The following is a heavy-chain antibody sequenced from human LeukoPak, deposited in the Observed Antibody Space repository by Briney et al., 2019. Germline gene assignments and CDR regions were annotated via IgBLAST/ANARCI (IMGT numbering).Heavy chain of an antibody. CDR1: GYTFTSYD. CDR2: MNPNSGNT. D-gene: IGHD2-2*01. V-gene: IGHV1-8*03. J-gene: IGHJ5*02. Sequence: ASVKVSCKASGYTFTSYDINWVRQATGQGLEWLGWMNPNSGNTGYAQKFQGRVTITRNTSISTAYMELSSLRSEDTAVYYCARVGRPCSSTSCYCDWFDPWGQGTLVTVSS. CDR3: ARVGRPCSSTSCYCDWFDP.